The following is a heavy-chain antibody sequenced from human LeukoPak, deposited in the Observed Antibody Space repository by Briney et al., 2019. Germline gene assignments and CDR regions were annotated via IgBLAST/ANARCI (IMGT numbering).Heavy chain of an antibody. D-gene: IGHD3-10*01. CDR2: ISWNSGSI. CDR1: GFTLDDYA. CDR3: AKDVYGSGSNGLDY. V-gene: IGHV3-9*01. J-gene: IGHJ4*02. Sequence: PGRSLRLSCAASGFTLDDYAMHWVRQAPGNGLEWVSGISWNSGSIGYADSVKGRFTISRDNAKNSLYLQMNSLRAEDTALYYCAKDVYGSGSNGLDYWGQGTLVTVSS.